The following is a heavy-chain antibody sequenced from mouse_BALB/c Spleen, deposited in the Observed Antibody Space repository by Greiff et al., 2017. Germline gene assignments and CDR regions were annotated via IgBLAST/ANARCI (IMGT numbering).Heavy chain of an antibody. D-gene: IGHD2-4*01. Sequence: EVMLVESGGGLVQPGGSLRLSCATSGFTFTDYYMSWVRQPPGKALEWLGFIRNKANGYTTEYSASVKGRFTISRDNSQSILYLQMNTLRAEDSATYYCAREGNDDYDGEAWFAYWGQGTLVTVSA. V-gene: IGHV7-3*02. CDR1: GFTFTDYY. CDR3: AREGNDDYDGEAWFAY. J-gene: IGHJ3*01. CDR2: IRNKANGYTT.